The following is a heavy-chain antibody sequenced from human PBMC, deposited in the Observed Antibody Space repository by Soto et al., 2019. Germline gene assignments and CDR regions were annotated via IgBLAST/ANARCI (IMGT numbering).Heavy chain of an antibody. CDR3: AGRLVGVYYFLLASYWYLAL. J-gene: IGHJ2*01. CDR2: MNPNSGNT. CDR1: GYTFTSYD. D-gene: IGHD4-17*01. Sequence: QVQLVQSGAEVKKPGASVKVSCKASGYTFTSYDINWARQATGQGLEWMGWMNPNSGNTGHAQKFQGRVAVTRATAMSTAYMELSSLRSEDTAVYYCAGRLVGVYYFLLASYWYLALWGRGTLVTVSS. V-gene: IGHV1-8*01.